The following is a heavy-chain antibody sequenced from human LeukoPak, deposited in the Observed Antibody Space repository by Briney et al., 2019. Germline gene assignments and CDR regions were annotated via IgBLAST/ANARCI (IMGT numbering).Heavy chain of an antibody. J-gene: IGHJ4*02. CDR2: ISTSSSYI. V-gene: IGHV3-11*06. CDR1: GFTFSDYY. Sequence: PGGSLRLSCAASGFTFSDYYMSWVRQAPGKGLEWVSFISTSSSYIYYADSVKGRFTVSRDNARKSLYLQMNSLRAEDTAVYYCARGEWSSSPFDFRGQGTLVTVSS. D-gene: IGHD6-6*01. CDR3: ARGEWSSSPFDF.